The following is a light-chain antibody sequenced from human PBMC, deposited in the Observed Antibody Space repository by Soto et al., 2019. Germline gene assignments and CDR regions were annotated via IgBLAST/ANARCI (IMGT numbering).Light chain of an antibody. V-gene: IGKV3-20*01. J-gene: IGKJ5*01. CDR3: QQYTGPPTT. Sequence: EIVLTQSPGTLSLSPGERATLSCRASQTVSSNYLAWCQQRPGQAPRLLIYGASTRAAGIPDRFSGSGSGTDFTLTITRLEPEDSAVYFCQQYTGPPTTFGQGRRLEI. CDR2: GAS. CDR1: QTVSSNY.